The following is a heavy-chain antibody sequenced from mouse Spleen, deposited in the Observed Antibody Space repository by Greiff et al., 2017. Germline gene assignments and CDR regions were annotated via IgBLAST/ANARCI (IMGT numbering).Heavy chain of an antibody. CDR1: GYTFTDYE. Sequence: VQLQQPGAELVRPGASVTLSCKASGYTFTDYEMHWVKQTPVHGLEWIGAIDPETGGTAYNQKFKGKATLTADKSSSTAYMELRSLTSEDSAVYYCTRGGYEDAMDYWGQGTSVTVSS. V-gene: IGHV1-15*01. CDR2: IDPETGGT. CDR3: TRGGYEDAMDY. J-gene: IGHJ4*01. D-gene: IGHD3-1*01.